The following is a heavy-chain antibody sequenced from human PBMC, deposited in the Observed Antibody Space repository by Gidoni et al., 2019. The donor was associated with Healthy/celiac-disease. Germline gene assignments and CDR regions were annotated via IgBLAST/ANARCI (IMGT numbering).Heavy chain of an antibody. V-gene: IGHV4-4*07. CDR1: GGSISSYY. J-gene: IGHJ6*02. CDR3: AAKSPGIDGMDV. D-gene: IGHD6-13*01. CDR2: IYTSGST. Sequence: QVQLQESCPGLVKPSETLSLTCPVSGGSISSYYWSWSRQPAGKGLEWIGRIYTSGSTNYNPALKSRVTMSVDTSKNQFSLKLSSVTAADTAVYYCAAKSPGIDGMDVWGQGTTVTVSS.